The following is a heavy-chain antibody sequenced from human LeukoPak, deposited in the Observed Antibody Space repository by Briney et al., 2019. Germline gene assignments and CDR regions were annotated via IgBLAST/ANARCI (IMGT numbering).Heavy chain of an antibody. J-gene: IGHJ5*02. CDR2: ISYDGSNK. Sequence: QLGGSLRLSCAASGFTFSSYGMHWVRQAPGKGLEWVAVISYDGSNKYYADSVKGRFTISRDNSKNTLYLQMNSLRAEDTAVYYCARDDSSSWYDFWSDPWGQGTLVTVSS. CDR3: ARDDSSSWYDFWSDP. D-gene: IGHD6-13*01. CDR1: GFTFSSYG. V-gene: IGHV3-30*03.